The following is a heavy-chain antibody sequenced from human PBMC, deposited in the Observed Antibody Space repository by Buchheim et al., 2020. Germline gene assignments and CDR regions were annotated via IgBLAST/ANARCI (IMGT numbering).Heavy chain of an antibody. V-gene: IGHV4-4*02. D-gene: IGHD5-12*01. CDR3: ARDRCSGYDGRGYYYYGIDV. CDR1: GGSISSSNW. CDR2: IYHSGST. Sequence: QVQLQESGPGLVKPSGTLSLTCAVSGGSISSSNWWSWVRQPPGKGLEWIGEIYHSGSTNYNPSLKSRVTISVDKSKNQFSMKLSSVTAADTVVYYCARDRCSGYDGRGYYYYGIDVWGQGTT. J-gene: IGHJ6*02.